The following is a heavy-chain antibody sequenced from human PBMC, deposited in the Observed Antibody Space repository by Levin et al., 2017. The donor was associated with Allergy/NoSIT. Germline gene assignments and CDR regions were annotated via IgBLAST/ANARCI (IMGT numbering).Heavy chain of an antibody. Sequence: GESLKISCAASGFTVSSNYMSWVRQAPGKGLEWVSVIYSGGSTYYADSVKGRFTISRDNSKNTLYLQMNSLRAEDTAVYYCATIAVAGLDYWGQGTLVTVSS. V-gene: IGHV3-66*01. J-gene: IGHJ4*02. CDR2: IYSGGST. CDR3: ATIAVAGLDY. CDR1: GFTVSSNY. D-gene: IGHD6-19*01.